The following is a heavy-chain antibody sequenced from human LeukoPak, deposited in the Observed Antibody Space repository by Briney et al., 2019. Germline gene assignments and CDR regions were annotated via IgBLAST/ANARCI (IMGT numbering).Heavy chain of an antibody. J-gene: IGHJ4*02. CDR2: IYYSGST. CDR1: GGSISSGDYY. CDR3: AGRLAYCGGGCSQDY. Sequence: SQTLSLTCTVSGGSISSGDYYWSWIRQPPGKGLEWIGYIYYSGSTYYNTSLKSRVTISVDTSKNQFSLKLSSVTAADTAVYYCAGRLAYCGGGCSQDYWGQGTLVTVSS. D-gene: IGHD2-21*02. V-gene: IGHV4-30-4*01.